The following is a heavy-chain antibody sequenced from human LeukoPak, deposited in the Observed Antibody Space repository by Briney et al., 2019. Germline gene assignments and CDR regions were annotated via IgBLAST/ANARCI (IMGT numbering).Heavy chain of an antibody. D-gene: IGHD3-9*01. Sequence: GGSLRLSCAASGFTFSSYAMSWVRQAPGKGLEWVSVVCVSGSSTYYADSVKGRFTISRDNSKNTLYLQMNSLRAEDTAVYFCAKAQRTIRQYFYDGMDVWGQGATVTVSS. CDR2: VCVSGSST. CDR3: AKAQRTIRQYFYDGMDV. CDR1: GFTFSSYA. V-gene: IGHV3-23*01. J-gene: IGHJ6*02.